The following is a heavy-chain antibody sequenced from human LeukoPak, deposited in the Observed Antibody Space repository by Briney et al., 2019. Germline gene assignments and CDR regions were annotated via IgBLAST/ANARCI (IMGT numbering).Heavy chain of an antibody. CDR1: AGTFSSYA. J-gene: IGHJ4*02. CDR2: IISIFGTA. V-gene: IGHV1-69*01. D-gene: IGHD2-2*01. CDR3: ARGHQIVVPAAMASDFDY. Sequence: TIACKGSAGTFSSYAISWVRQAPGQGRGWMGGIISIFGTANYAQKFQGRGTITADESTITAYMELSSLRSEHTAVYYCARGHQIVVPAAMASDFDYWGQGTLVPVSS.